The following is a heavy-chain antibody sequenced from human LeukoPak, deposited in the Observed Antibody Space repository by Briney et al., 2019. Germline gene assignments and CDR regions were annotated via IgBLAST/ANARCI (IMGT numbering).Heavy chain of an antibody. CDR2: ISYSGSTI. CDR3: ARLNWNHPVYYFDY. V-gene: IGHV3-11*04. D-gene: IGHD1-14*01. Sequence: GGSLRLSCAASGFIFSDYYMSWIRQAPGKGLEWVSYISYSGSTIYYADSVKGRFTNSRDNAKNSLYLQMNSLRAEDTAVYYCARLNWNHPVYYFDYWGQGTLVTVSS. CDR1: GFIFSDYY. J-gene: IGHJ4*02.